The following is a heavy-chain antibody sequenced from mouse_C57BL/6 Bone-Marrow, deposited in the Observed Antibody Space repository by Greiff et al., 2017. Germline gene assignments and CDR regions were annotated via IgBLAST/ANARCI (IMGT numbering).Heavy chain of an antibody. V-gene: IGHV1-4*01. CDR3: ARSGGSSDY. CDR2: INPSSGYT. J-gene: IGHJ2*01. CDR1: GYTFTSYT. Sequence: QVHVKQPGTELVKPGASVKMSCKASGYTFTSYTMHWVKQRPGQGLEWIGYINPSSGYTKYNQKFKDKATLTADKSSSTAYMQLSSLTSEDSAVYCCARSGGSSDYWGQGTTLTVSS. D-gene: IGHD6-1*01.